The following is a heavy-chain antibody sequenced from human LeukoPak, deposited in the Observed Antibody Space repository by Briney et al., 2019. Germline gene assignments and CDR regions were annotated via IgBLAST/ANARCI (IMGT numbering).Heavy chain of an antibody. CDR2: IYSGGST. D-gene: IGHD5-18*01. Sequence: GGSLRLSCAASGFTVSSNYMSWVRQAPGKGLEWVSVIYSGGSTYYADSVKGRFTISRDNSKNTLYLQMNSLRAEDTAVYYCARRASTERGHSYGLDYWGQGTLVTVSS. J-gene: IGHJ4*02. V-gene: IGHV3-53*01. CDR1: GFTVSSNY. CDR3: ARRASTERGHSYGLDY.